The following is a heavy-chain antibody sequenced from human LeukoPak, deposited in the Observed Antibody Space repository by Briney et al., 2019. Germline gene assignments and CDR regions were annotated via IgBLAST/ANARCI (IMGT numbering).Heavy chain of an antibody. V-gene: IGHV3-9*01. Sequence: GGSLRLSCAASGFTFDDYAMHWVRQAPGKGLEWVSGISWNSGSIGYADSVKGRFTISRDNAKNSLYLQMNSLRAEDTALYYCVAVTNIDYWGQGTLVTVSS. D-gene: IGHD4-17*01. J-gene: IGHJ4*02. CDR2: ISWNSGSI. CDR1: GFTFDDYA. CDR3: VAVTNIDY.